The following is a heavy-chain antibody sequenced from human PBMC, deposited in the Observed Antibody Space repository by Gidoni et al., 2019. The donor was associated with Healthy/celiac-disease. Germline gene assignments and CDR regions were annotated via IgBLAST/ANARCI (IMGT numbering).Heavy chain of an antibody. CDR2: IYYSGST. D-gene: IGHD3-9*01. J-gene: IGHJ3*02. V-gene: IGHV4-39*01. CDR1: GGSISSSSYY. CDR3: ARPLRKGLRYFDWLSQELGTLDAFDI. Sequence: QLQLQESGPGLVKPSETLSLTCTVSGGSISSSSYYWGWIRQPPGKGLEWIGSIYYSGSTYYNPSLKSRVTISVDTSKNQFSLKLSSVTAADTAVYYCARPLRKGLRYFDWLSQELGTLDAFDIWGQGTMVTVSS.